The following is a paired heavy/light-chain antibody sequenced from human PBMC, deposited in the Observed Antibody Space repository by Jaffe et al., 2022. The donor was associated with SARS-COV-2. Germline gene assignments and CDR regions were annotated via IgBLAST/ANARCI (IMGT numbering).Heavy chain of an antibody. CDR2: NRNKANSYTT. J-gene: IGHJ4*02. CDR3: VRGRKGFDS. V-gene: IGHV3-72*01. Sequence: EVQLVESGGDLVQPGGSLRLSCAASGFTFSDYFMDWVRQAPGKGLEWVGRNRNKANSYTTEYAASVKGRFTVSRDDSNNSLYLHMNSLKTEDTAVYYCVRGRKGFDSWGQGTLVTVSS. CDR1: GFTFSDYF.
Light chain of an antibody. J-gene: IGKJ3*01. Sequence: DIQMTQSPSSLSASVGDRVIITCRASQGIGYSLTWFQQKPGKAPKSLIYDASSLQSGVPSRFSGSGSGTDFTLTISSLKPDDFATYYCQQYHNYPYTFGPGTKVDVK. V-gene: IGKV1-16*01. CDR1: QGIGYS. CDR2: DAS. CDR3: QQYHNYPYT.